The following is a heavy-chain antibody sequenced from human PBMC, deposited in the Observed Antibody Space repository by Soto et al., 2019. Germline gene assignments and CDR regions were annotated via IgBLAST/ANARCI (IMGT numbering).Heavy chain of an antibody. Sequence: ASVKVSCKASGYTFIGYDIHWVRQAPGQGLEWMGWISAYNGNTNYAQKLQGRVTMTTDTSTSTAYMELRSLRSDDTAVYYCAREGLEWLLFDYYYGMDVWGQGTTVTVSS. V-gene: IGHV1-18*04. CDR3: AREGLEWLLFDYYYGMDV. D-gene: IGHD3-3*01. J-gene: IGHJ6*02. CDR2: ISAYNGNT. CDR1: GYTFIGYD.